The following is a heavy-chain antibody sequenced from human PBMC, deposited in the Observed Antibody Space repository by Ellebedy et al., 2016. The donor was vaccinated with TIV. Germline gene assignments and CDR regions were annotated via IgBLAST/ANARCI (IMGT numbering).Heavy chain of an antibody. Sequence: GESLKISCAASGFTFSSYSMNWVRQAPGKGLEWVSSISSSSSYIYYADSVKGRFTISRDNAKNSLYLQMNSLRAEDTAVYYCVRGAGWVTDYWGQGTLVTVSS. CDR3: VRGAGWVTDY. D-gene: IGHD4-23*01. V-gene: IGHV3-21*01. CDR1: GFTFSSYS. J-gene: IGHJ4*02. CDR2: ISSSSSYI.